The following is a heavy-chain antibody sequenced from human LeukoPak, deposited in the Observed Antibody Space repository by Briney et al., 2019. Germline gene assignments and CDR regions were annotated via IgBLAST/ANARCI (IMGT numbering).Heavy chain of an antibody. V-gene: IGHV3-7*01. CDR3: ARDPVQDFDF. CDR2: INKDGSEK. Sequence: PGGSLRLSCAASGFTFTNWMTWVRQAPGKGLEWVANINKDGSEKQYVDSVKGRLTISRDNPKNSVYLQMSSLRVEDSAVYYCARDPVQDFDFWGQGIMVTVSS. CDR1: GFTFTNW. J-gene: IGHJ4*02.